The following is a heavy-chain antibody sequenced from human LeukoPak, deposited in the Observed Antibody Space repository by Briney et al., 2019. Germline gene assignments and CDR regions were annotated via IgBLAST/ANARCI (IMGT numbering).Heavy chain of an antibody. CDR1: GYTFTGYY. Sequence: AASVKVSCKASGYTFTGYYMHWVRQAPGQGLEWMGWINPNSGGTNYVQKFQGRVTMTRDTSISTAYMELSRLRSDDTAVYYCARSGSYLGFDYWGQGTLVTVSS. D-gene: IGHD1-26*01. CDR2: INPNSGGT. V-gene: IGHV1-2*02. CDR3: ARSGSYLGFDY. J-gene: IGHJ4*02.